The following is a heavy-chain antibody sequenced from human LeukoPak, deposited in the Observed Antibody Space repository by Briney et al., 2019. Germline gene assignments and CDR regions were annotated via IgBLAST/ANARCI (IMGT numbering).Heavy chain of an antibody. CDR3: ARDVLSASGLRLNWFDP. V-gene: IGHV1-18*04. CDR1: GYTFTSYG. J-gene: IGHJ5*02. CDR2: ISAYNGNT. Sequence: ASVKVSCKASGYTFTSYGISWVRQAPGQGLEWMGWISAYNGNTNYAQKLQGRVTMTTDTSTSTAYMELRSLRSDDTAVYYCARDVLSASGLRLNWFDPWGQGTLVTVSS. D-gene: IGHD5-12*01.